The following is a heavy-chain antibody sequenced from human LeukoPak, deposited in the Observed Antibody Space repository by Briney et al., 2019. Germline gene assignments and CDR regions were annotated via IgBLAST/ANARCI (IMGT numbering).Heavy chain of an antibody. CDR2: IYYSGST. Sequence: PSETLSLTCTVSGGSISSYYWSWIRQPPGKGLEWIGYIYYSGSTNYNPSLKSRVTMSVDTSKNQFSLKLSSVTAADTAVYYCARAVAAAGMVFGPDALDFWGQGTMVTVSS. D-gene: IGHD6-13*01. J-gene: IGHJ3*01. CDR3: ARAVAAAGMVFGPDALDF. V-gene: IGHV4-59*12. CDR1: GGSISSYY.